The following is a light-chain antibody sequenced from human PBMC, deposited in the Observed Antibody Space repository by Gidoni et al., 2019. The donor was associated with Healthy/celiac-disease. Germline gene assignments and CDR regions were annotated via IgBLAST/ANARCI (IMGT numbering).Light chain of an antibody. J-gene: IGKJ3*01. CDR1: QRVSSN. CDR2: GAS. V-gene: IGKV3D-15*01. Sequence: EIVMTQSPATLSVSPGERATLSCRASQRVSSNLAWYQQKPGQAPRLLIYGASTRATGIPARFSGSGSGTEFTLTISSLHSEDFAVCYCQQYNNWPPFTFGPGTKVDIK. CDR3: QQYNNWPPFT.